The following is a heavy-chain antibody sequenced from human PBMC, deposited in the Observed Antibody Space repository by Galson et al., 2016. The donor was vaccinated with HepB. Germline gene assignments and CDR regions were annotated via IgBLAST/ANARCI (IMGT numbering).Heavy chain of an antibody. Sequence: SLRLSCAGSGFTFSSFGLHWVRQAPGKGLDWVAVISHNGNYKYYADSVKGRFTISRDNSKTTVYLQMNSLRAEDTAVYYCAKDPSRLLEAGRLDSWGQGTLGTVSS. J-gene: IGHJ4*02. D-gene: IGHD6-19*01. V-gene: IGHV3-30*18. CDR3: AKDPSRLLEAGRLDS. CDR2: ISHNGNYK. CDR1: GFTFSSFG.